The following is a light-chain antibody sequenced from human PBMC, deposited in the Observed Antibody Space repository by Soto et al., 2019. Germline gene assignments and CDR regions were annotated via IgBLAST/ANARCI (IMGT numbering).Light chain of an antibody. CDR2: EVS. CDR1: SSDVGGYNY. Sequence: QSVLTQPPSASGSPGQSGTISCTGTSSDVGGYNYVSWYQQHPGKAPRLMIYEVSKRPSGVPDRFSGSKSGNTASLTVSGLQAEDEADYYCSSYAGSNNLDVFGTGTKLTV. V-gene: IGLV2-8*01. CDR3: SSYAGSNNLDV. J-gene: IGLJ1*01.